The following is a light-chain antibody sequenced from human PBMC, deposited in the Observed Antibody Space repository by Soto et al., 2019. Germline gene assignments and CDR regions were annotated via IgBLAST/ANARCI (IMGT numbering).Light chain of an antibody. CDR3: QQYNNRAIT. J-gene: IGKJ5*01. V-gene: IGKV3-15*01. CDR2: GAS. CDR1: QSVSSN. Sequence: DIVMTQSPATLSVSPGERATLSCRASQSVSSNLAWYQQKPGQAPRLLIYGASTRATGIPARFSGSGSGTEFTLTISSLQSEDFAVYYCQQYNNRAITFGQGTRLEIK.